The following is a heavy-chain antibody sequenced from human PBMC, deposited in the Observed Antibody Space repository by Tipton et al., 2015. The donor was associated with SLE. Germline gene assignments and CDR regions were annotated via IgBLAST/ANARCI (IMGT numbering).Heavy chain of an antibody. CDR3: ARERGSSTSCQKGWFDP. CDR2: INHSGST. D-gene: IGHD2-2*01. Sequence: LRLSCAVYGGSFSGYYWSWIRQPPGKGLEWIGEINHSGSTNYNPFLKSRVTISVDTSKNQFSLKLSSVTAADTAVYYCARERGSSTSCQKGWFDPWGQGTLVTVSS. J-gene: IGHJ5*02. V-gene: IGHV4-34*01. CDR1: GGSFSGYY.